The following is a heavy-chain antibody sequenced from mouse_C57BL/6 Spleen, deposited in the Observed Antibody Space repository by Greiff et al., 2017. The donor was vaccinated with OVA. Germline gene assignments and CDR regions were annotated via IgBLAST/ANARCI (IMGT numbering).Heavy chain of an antibody. J-gene: IGHJ2*01. CDR2: INPNNGGT. CDR1: GYTFTDYY. Sequence: VQLQQSGPELVKPGASVKISCKASGYTFTDYYMNWVKQSHGKSLEWIGDINPNNGGTSYNQKFKGKATLTVDKSSSTAYMELRSLTSEDSAVYYCARDGSSYNYFDYWGQGTTLTVSS. CDR3: ARDGSSYNYFDY. D-gene: IGHD1-1*01. V-gene: IGHV1-26*01.